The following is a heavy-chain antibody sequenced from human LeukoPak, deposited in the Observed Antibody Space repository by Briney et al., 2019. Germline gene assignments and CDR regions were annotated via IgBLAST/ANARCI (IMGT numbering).Heavy chain of an antibody. CDR3: ARVYRGIMGGYYMDV. V-gene: IGHV4-38-2*02. D-gene: IGHD3-16*01. J-gene: IGHJ6*03. CDR1: GYSISSGYY. Sequence: SETLSLTCTVSGYSISSGYYWGWIRPPPGKGLEWIGRIYTSGSTNYNPSLKSRVTMSVDTSKNQFSLKLSSVTAAATAVYYCARVYRGIMGGYYMDVWGKGTTVTISS. CDR2: IYTSGST.